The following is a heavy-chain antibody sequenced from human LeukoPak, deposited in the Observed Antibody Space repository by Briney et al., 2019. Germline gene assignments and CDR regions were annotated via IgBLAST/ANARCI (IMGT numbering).Heavy chain of an antibody. CDR3: ASWAGGDEPVASFDY. Sequence: ASVKVSCKASGYTFTGYYMHWMRQSPGQGHEWMGWINLSTGGTNYAQKFQGRVTMTRDTSISTAYMELRRLRYDDTAVYYCASWAGGDEPVASFDYWGQGTLITVSS. D-gene: IGHD3-10*01. V-gene: IGHV1-2*02. CDR1: GYTFTGYY. J-gene: IGHJ4*02. CDR2: INLSTGGT.